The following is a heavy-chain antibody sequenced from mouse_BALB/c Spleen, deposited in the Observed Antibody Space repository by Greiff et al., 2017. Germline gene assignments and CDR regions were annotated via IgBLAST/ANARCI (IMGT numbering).Heavy chain of an antibody. J-gene: IGHJ4*01. CDR3: ARDLGYDGYYDAMDY. CDR2: IWAGGST. CDR1: GFSLTSYG. D-gene: IGHD2-3*01. V-gene: IGHV2-9*02. Sequence: VHLVESGPGLVAPSQSLSITCTVSGFSLTSYGVHWVRQPPGKGLEWLGVIWAGGSTNYNSALMSRLSISKDNSKSQVFLKMNSLQTDDTAMYYCARDLGYDGYYDAMDYWGQGTSVTVSS.